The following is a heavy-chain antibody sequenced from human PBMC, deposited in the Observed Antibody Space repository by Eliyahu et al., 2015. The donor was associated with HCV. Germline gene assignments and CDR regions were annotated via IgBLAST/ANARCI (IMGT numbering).Heavy chain of an antibody. J-gene: IGHJ5*02. CDR2: IHYSGST. V-gene: IGHV4-59*01. Sequence: QVQLQESGPGLVKPSETLSLTXTVSGGSIXXYYWXWIRQPPGKGLXWIGYIHYSGSTNYNPSLKSRVTISIDTSKNQFSLNLTSVTAADTAVYYCASGGGGIAVAGTGGWFDPWGQGTLVTVSS. D-gene: IGHD6-19*01. CDR3: ASGGGGIAVAGTGGWFDP. CDR1: GGSIXXYY.